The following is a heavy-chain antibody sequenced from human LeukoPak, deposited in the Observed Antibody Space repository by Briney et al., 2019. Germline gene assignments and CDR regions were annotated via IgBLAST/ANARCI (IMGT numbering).Heavy chain of an antibody. J-gene: IGHJ1*01. CDR2: IWYDGSDK. CDR3: AKEDCSGGSCYRYFQY. D-gene: IGHD2-15*01. CDR1: GFTFSSYG. V-gene: IGHV3-30*02. Sequence: PGGSLRLSCAASGFTFSSYGMHWVRQAPGRGLEWVAFIWYDGSDKYYADSVKGRFTISRDNSKNTLYLQMNSLRAEDTAVYYCAKEDCSGGSCYRYFQYWGQGSLVTVSS.